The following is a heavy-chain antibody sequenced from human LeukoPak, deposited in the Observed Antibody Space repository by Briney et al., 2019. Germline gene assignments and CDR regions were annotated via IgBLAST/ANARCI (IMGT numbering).Heavy chain of an antibody. CDR2: ISGSGSNT. J-gene: IGHJ4*02. V-gene: IGHV3-23*01. Sequence: GGSLRLSCAASGFTFSSYAMSWVRQAPGKGLEWVSTISGSGSNTYYADSVKGRFSISRDNSKNTLYLQMNSLRAEDTAVYYCAKEARIAVADIDYWGQGTLITVSS. CDR3: AKEARIAVADIDY. D-gene: IGHD6-19*01. CDR1: GFTFSSYA.